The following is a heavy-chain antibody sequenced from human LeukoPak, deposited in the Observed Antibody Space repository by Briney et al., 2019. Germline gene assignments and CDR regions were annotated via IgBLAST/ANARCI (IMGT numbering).Heavy chain of an antibody. V-gene: IGHV3-30-3*01. CDR2: ISYDGSTK. CDR1: EITFSSSA. Sequence: GGSLRLSCVASEITFSSSAMHWVRQAPGKGLEWVAVISYDGSTKYHADSVKGRFIISRDNSKNTLYLQMNSLRAEDTAVYYCARSSTPFDCWGQGTLVSVSS. J-gene: IGHJ4*02. D-gene: IGHD2-2*01. CDR3: ARSSTPFDC.